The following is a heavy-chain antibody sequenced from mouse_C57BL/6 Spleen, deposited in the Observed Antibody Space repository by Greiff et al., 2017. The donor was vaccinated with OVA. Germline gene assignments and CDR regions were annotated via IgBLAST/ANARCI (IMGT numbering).Heavy chain of an antibody. J-gene: IGHJ2*01. CDR1: GFTFSSYA. Sequence: DVKLVESGGGLVKPGGSLKLSCAASGFTFSSYAMSWVRQTPEKRLEWVATISDGGSYTYYPDNVKGRFTISRDNAKNNLYLQMSHLKSEDTAMYYCARDDHYYGSSHFDYWGQGTTLTVSS. CDR2: ISDGGSYT. D-gene: IGHD1-1*01. CDR3: ARDDHYYGSSHFDY. V-gene: IGHV5-4*01.